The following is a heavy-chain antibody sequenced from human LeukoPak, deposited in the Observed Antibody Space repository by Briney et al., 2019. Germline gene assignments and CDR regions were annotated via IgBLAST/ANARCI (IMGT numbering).Heavy chain of an antibody. CDR1: GGSFSGYY. J-gene: IGHJ4*02. D-gene: IGHD5-12*01. CDR3: ARGQAMIP. V-gene: IGHV4-34*01. Sequence: SETLSLTCAVYGGSFSGYYWSWIRQPPGKGLEWIGEINHSGSTNYNPSLKSRVTISVDTSKNQFSLKLSSVTAADTAVYYCARGQAMIPWGQGTLVTVSS. CDR2: INHSGST.